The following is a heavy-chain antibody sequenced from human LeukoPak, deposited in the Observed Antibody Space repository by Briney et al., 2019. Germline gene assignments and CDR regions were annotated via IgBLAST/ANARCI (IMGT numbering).Heavy chain of an antibody. CDR3: AKTMSPYYYDSSGF. Sequence: GGSLRLSXTASGFTFSSYGMHWVRQAPGKGLEWVAFIRYDGSNKYYADSVKGRFTISRDNSKNTLYLQMNSLRTEDTAVYYCAKTMSPYYYDSSGFWGQGSLVTVSS. D-gene: IGHD3-22*01. CDR1: GFTFSSYG. CDR2: IRYDGSNK. J-gene: IGHJ4*02. V-gene: IGHV3-30*02.